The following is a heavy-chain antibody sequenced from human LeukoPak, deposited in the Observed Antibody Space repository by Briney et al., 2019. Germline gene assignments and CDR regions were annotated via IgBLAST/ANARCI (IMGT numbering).Heavy chain of an antibody. Sequence: TGGSLRLSCAASGFTFSSYSMNWVRQAPGKGLEWVSSITSSSTYIYYADSVKGRFTISRDNAKNSLYLQMNSLRAEDTAVYYCAKGPDYDILTPIDYWGQGTLVTVSS. CDR3: AKGPDYDILTPIDY. V-gene: IGHV3-21*01. CDR2: ITSSSTYI. J-gene: IGHJ4*02. CDR1: GFTFSSYS. D-gene: IGHD3-9*01.